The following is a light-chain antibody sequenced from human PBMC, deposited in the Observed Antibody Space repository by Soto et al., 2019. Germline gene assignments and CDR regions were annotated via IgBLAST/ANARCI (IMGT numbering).Light chain of an antibody. CDR3: QKYNSAPLT. Sequence: DIQITQSQSALSASVEDRLTFTCRASHGIGNYLAWYQQRPGEVPNLLIHAASTLQSGVPSRFSGSGSGTVFTLTISSLQPEDVATYYCQKYNSAPLTFGGGTKVDI. CDR2: AAS. V-gene: IGKV1-27*01. CDR1: HGIGNY. J-gene: IGKJ4*01.